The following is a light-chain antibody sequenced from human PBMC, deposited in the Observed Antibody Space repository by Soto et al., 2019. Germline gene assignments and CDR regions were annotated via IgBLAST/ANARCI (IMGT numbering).Light chain of an antibody. V-gene: IGKV1-39*01. Sequence: DIQMTQFPSSLSASVGDGVTITCRASQSITTYVNWYQQKPGRAPKLLIYAASDLQSGVPSRFSGSGSGTDFTLTISSLQPEDSATYYCQQSYTTPCTFGQGTKLEIK. J-gene: IGKJ2*02. CDR3: QQSYTTPCT. CDR2: AAS. CDR1: QSITTY.